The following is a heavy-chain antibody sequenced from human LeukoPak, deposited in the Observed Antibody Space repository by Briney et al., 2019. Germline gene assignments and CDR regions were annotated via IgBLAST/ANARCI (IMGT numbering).Heavy chain of an antibody. CDR3: AKAGPGKGYFDY. Sequence: GGSLRLSCAASGFTFSNAWMSWVRQAPGKGLEWVSAISGSGGSTYYADSVKGRFTISRDNSKNTLYLQMNSLRAEDTAVYYCAKAGPGKGYFDYWGQGTLVTVSS. J-gene: IGHJ4*02. V-gene: IGHV3-23*01. CDR2: ISGSGGST. D-gene: IGHD3-10*01. CDR1: GFTFSNAW.